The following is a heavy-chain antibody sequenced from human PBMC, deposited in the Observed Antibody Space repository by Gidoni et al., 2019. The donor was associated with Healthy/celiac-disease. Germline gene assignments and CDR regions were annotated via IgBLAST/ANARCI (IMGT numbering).Heavy chain of an antibody. D-gene: IGHD3-3*01. CDR3: ARGGFWSGYHNIDY. J-gene: IGHJ4*02. CDR2: IGTAGDT. CDR1: GFTFSSYD. V-gene: IGHV3-13*01. Sequence: EVQLVEAGGGLVQPGGSLRLSCAASGFTFSSYDMHWVRQATGKGLEWFSAIGTAGDTYYPGSVKGRFTISRENAKNSLYLQMNSLRAGDTAVYYCARGGFWSGYHNIDYWGQGTLVTVSS.